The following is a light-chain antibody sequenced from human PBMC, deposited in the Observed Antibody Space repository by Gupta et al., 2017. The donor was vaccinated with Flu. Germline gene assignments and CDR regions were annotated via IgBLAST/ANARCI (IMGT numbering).Light chain of an antibody. Sequence: PSSLAASVGRGVPITCRGHRVRSSYVKWYQKQPGTATKLLIYAASSLQSGVPARCSGRGAGTDCTLTISSLETEDVATYYRQQSYWTPLTFGQGTKVEIK. J-gene: IGKJ1*01. CDR1: RVRSSY. CDR2: AAS. V-gene: IGKV1-39*01. CDR3: QQSYWTPLT.